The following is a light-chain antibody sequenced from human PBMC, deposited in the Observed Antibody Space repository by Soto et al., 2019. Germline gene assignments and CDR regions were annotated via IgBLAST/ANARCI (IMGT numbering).Light chain of an antibody. J-gene: IGLJ1*01. CDR2: DVN. V-gene: IGLV2-11*01. Sequence: QSALTQPRPVSGSPGQSVTISCTGTSSDVGGYNFVSWYQQHPGKAPKLMIYDVNKRPSGVPDRFSGSKSGNTASLTISGLQAEDEADYYCCSNAGSYTYVFGTGTKLTVL. CDR3: CSNAGSYTYV. CDR1: SSDVGGYNF.